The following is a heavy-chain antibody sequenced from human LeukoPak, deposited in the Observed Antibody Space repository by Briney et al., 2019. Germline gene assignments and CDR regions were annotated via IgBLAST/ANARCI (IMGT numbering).Heavy chain of an antibody. J-gene: IGHJ3*02. V-gene: IGHV4-61*02. CDR3: ASHARTGIAAAGTEGDAFDI. Sequence: SETLSLTCTVSGGSISSGSYYWSWIRQPAGKGLEWIGRIYTSGSTNYNPSLKSRATISVDTSKNQFSPKLSSVTAADTAVYYCASHARTGIAAAGTEGDAFDIWGQGTMVTVSS. CDR2: IYTSGST. D-gene: IGHD6-13*01. CDR1: GGSISSGSYY.